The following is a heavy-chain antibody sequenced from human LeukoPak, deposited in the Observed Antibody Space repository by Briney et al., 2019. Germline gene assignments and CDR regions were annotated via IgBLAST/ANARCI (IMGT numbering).Heavy chain of an antibody. V-gene: IGHV1-69*05. Sequence: SVKVSCKASGGTFSSYAISWVRQAPGQGLEWMGGIIPIFGTANYAQRFQGRVTITTDESTSTAYMELSSLRSEDTAVYYCARGGSPEMATISSFDYWGQGTLVTVSS. CDR1: GGTFSSYA. J-gene: IGHJ4*02. CDR2: IIPIFGTA. D-gene: IGHD5-24*01. CDR3: ARGGSPEMATISSFDY.